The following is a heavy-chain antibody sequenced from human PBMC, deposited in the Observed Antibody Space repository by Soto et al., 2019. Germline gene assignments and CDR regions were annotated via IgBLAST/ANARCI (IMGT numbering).Heavy chain of an antibody. J-gene: IGHJ4*02. V-gene: IGHV2-5*02. D-gene: IGHD5-12*01. Sequence: QITVKESGLTLVKPTQTLTLTCTFSGFSLSTNGMGVGWIRQSPGKALEWLALIYWDDDKRYSPSLRSRLTIPQDTSKTQVDLTMPNMDPVDTATYYCARLTRGVYDLDRLWEKFDYWGQGTVVTVSS. CDR3: ARLTRGVYDLDRLWEKFDY. CDR2: IYWDDDK. CDR1: GFSLSTNGMG.